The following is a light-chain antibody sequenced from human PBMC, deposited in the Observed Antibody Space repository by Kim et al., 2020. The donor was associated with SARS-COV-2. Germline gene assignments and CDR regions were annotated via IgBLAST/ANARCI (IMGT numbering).Light chain of an antibody. V-gene: IGLV3-1*01. CDR1: KLGDKY. J-gene: IGLJ2*01. Sequence: SYELTQPPSVSVSPGQTASITCSGDKLGDKYACLYQQKPGQSPVLVIYQDSKRPSGIPERFSGSNSGNTATLTISGTQAMDEADYYCQAWDSSTVLFGGGTQLTVL. CDR2: QDS. CDR3: QAWDSSTVL.